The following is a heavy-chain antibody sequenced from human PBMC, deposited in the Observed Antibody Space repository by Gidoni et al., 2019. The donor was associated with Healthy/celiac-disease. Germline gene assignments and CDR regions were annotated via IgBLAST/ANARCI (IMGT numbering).Heavy chain of an antibody. Sequence: EVQLLESGGGLVQPGGSLRLSCAASGFTFSSYAMSWVRQAPGKGLEWVSAICGSGGSTYYADSVKGRFTISRDNSKNTLYLQMNSLRAEDTAVYYCATVPALLLPPYYWGQGTLVTVSS. CDR2: ICGSGGST. D-gene: IGHD2-21*01. J-gene: IGHJ4*02. CDR3: ATVPALLLPPYY. V-gene: IGHV3-23*01. CDR1: GFTFSSYA.